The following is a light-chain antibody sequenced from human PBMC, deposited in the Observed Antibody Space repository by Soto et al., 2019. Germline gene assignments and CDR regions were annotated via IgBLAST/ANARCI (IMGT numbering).Light chain of an antibody. Sequence: DVQMTQSPSSLSASVGDRVTIACRASQTVSKFVNWYQQKPGKVPDLLIYSASTLYSGVPSRFSGSGSGTEFTLTISNLQPEDFATYYCQQTYSRPRTFAQGTKVE. CDR3: QQTYSRPRT. CDR2: SAS. CDR1: QTVSKF. J-gene: IGKJ1*01. V-gene: IGKV1-39*01.